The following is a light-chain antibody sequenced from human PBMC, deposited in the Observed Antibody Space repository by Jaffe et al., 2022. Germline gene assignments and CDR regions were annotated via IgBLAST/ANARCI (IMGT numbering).Light chain of an antibody. J-gene: IGKJ4*01. Sequence: DIQMTQSPSTLSAFVGDRVTITCRASQSISSWLAWYQQKPGKAPKLLIYKASNLESGVPSRFSGSGSGTEFTLTISSLQPDDFATYYCQQYKSYSRLTFGGGTKVEIK. CDR2: KAS. CDR3: QQYKSYSRLT. V-gene: IGKV1-5*03. CDR1: QSISSW.